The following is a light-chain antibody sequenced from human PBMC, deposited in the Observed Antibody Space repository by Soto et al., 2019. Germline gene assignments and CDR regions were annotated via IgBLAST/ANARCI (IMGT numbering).Light chain of an antibody. Sequence: IVLTESPRTLSLSPGERAALSCRASQSVSSKFLAWYQQKPGQAPRLLIYAASNRATGIPDRFSGSGSGTDFTLTISRLEPEDFAVYYCQQDYNLKTFGQGTKVDI. J-gene: IGKJ1*01. CDR1: QSVSSKF. CDR2: AAS. CDR3: QQDYNLKT. V-gene: IGKV3-20*01.